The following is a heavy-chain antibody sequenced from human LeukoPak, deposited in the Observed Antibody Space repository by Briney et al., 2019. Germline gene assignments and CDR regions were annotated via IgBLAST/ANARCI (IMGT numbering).Heavy chain of an antibody. J-gene: IGHJ6*02. CDR3: ARERSDYYYYYGMDV. Sequence: SGGSLRLSCAASGFTVSSNYMSWVRQAPGKGLEWVGRIKSKTDGGTTDYAAPVKGRFTISRDDSKNTLYLQMNSLKTEDTAVYYCARERSDYYYYYGMDVWGQGTTVTVSS. V-gene: IGHV3-15*01. CDR1: GFTVSSNY. CDR2: IKSKTDGGTT.